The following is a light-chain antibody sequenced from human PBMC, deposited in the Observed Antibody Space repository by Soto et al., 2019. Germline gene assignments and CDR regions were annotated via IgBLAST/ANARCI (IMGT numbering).Light chain of an antibody. CDR3: CSYAVSSTWV. V-gene: IGLV2-23*01. J-gene: IGLJ1*01. CDR2: DGS. Sequence: QSVLTQPASVSGSPGQSITISCTGTSSDVGSYNLVSWYQQHPGKAPKLMISDGSKRPSGVSNRLSGSKSRNTSSLTLSGLQAEDEADYDCCSYAVSSTWVFGTGTKLTVL. CDR1: SSDVGSYNL.